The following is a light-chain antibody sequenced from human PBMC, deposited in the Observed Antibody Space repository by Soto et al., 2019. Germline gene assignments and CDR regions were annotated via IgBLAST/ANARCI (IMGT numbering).Light chain of an antibody. V-gene: IGKV1-39*01. Sequence: DIQMTQSPSSLSASVGDRITITCRASQSIITYLNWFQQKPGKAPKLLIYAASSLQSGVSSRFSGGGSGTEFTLTISSLQPDDFATYYCQQSFSSPLTFGERTKVEIK. CDR3: QQSFSSPLT. CDR2: AAS. J-gene: IGKJ4*01. CDR1: QSIITY.